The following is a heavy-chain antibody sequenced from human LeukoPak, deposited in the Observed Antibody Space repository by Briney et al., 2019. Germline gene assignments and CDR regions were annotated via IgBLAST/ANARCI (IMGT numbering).Heavy chain of an antibody. CDR2: IYSGGHT. CDR3: ARDLSGSYRVVDY. CDR1: GFTVSSNY. J-gene: IGHJ4*02. V-gene: IGHV3-66*01. Sequence: GGSLRLSCEASGFTVSSNYMSWVRQAPGKGLEWVSVIYSGGHTNYADSVKGRFTISRDNSKNTLYHQMNSLRAEDTAVYYCARDLSGSYRVVDYWGQGTLVTVSS. D-gene: IGHD1-26*01.